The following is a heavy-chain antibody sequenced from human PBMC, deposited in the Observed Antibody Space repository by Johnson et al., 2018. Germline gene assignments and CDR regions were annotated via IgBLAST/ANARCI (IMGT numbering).Heavy chain of an antibody. J-gene: IGHJ6*02. D-gene: IGHD3-9*01. Sequence: QPGRSLRLSCAASGFTFSSYGMHWVRQAPGKGLEWVSVIYGGGSTYNADSVKGRFTISRDTSKNTRYLQMNSLRAEDTAVYYCAGDWSQVAYYDYGRDVGGQGTTVTGAS. CDR2: IYGGGST. CDR3: AGDWSQVAYYDYGRDV. V-gene: IGHV3-NL1*01. CDR1: GFTFSSYG.